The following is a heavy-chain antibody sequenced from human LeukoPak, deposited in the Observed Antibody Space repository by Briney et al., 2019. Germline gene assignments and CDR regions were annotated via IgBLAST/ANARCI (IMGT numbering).Heavy chain of an antibody. CDR2: VDPEDGEA. Sequence: ASVKISCKVSGYTFTDYYIHWLQQAPGKGLEWMGLVDPEDGEARYAEMFQGRVTITADTSTDTVYMDLSSLRSDDTAVYYCGTGLYYWGQGTLVTVSP. V-gene: IGHV1-69-2*01. CDR1: GYTFTDYY. J-gene: IGHJ4*02. CDR3: GTGLYY.